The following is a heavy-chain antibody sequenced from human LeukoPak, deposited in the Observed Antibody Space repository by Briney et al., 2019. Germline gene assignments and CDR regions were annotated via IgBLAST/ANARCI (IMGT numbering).Heavy chain of an antibody. D-gene: IGHD5-12*01. Sequence: GGSLRLSCAASGFTFSSYSMNWVRQAPGKGLEWVSSISSSSYIYYADPVKGRFTISRDNAKNSLYLQMNSLRAEDTAVYYCARDDINSGYDYDPLDYWGQGTLVTVSS. CDR1: GFTFSSYS. CDR2: ISSSSYI. CDR3: ARDDINSGYDYDPLDY. V-gene: IGHV3-21*01. J-gene: IGHJ4*02.